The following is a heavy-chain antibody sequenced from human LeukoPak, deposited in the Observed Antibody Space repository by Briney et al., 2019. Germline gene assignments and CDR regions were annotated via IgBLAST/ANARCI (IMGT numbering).Heavy chain of an antibody. Sequence: ASVKVSCKASGGTYSSYAISWVRQAPGQGLEWMGGIIPIFGTANYAQKFQGRVTITTDESTSTAYMELSSLRSEDTAVYYCARDRLDAFDIWGQGTMVTVSS. CDR2: IIPIFGTA. CDR3: ARDRLDAFDI. J-gene: IGHJ3*02. D-gene: IGHD6-6*01. V-gene: IGHV1-69*05. CDR1: GGTYSSYA.